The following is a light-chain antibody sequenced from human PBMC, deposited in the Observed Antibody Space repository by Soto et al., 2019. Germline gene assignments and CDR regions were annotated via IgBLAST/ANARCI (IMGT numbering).Light chain of an antibody. CDR3: TSFAPGRIYV. J-gene: IGLJ1*01. V-gene: IGLV2-14*03. Sequence: SGRARVSSVSSSLCQSITISCSGIRSAIGAYDYVSWYQQHPGRAPILIIYEVSHRFSGLSYRFSGSKSGNTASLTISGLQAEDEGDYYCTSFAPGRIYVFGSGTKVTVL. CDR1: RSAIGAYDY. CDR2: EVS.